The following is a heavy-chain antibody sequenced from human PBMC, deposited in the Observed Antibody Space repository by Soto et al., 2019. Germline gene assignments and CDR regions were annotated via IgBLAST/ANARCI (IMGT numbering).Heavy chain of an antibody. CDR2: ISYDGSNK. CDR3: AREISSGWYGLFDY. J-gene: IGHJ4*02. V-gene: IGHV3-30-3*01. CDR1: GFTFSSYA. D-gene: IGHD6-19*01. Sequence: PGGSLRLSCAASGFTFSSYAMHWVRQAPGKGLEWVAVISYDGSNKYYADSVKGRFTISRDNSKNTLYLQMNSLRAEDTAVYYCAREISSGWYGLFDYWGQGTLVTVSS.